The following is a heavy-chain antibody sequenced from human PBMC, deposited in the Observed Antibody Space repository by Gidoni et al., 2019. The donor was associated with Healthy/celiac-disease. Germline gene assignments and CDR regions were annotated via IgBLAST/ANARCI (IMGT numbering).Heavy chain of an antibody. J-gene: IGHJ6*02. Sequence: QVQLVQSGAEVQKPGASVKVSCKASGYTFTSYGLIWVRQAPGQGLEWMGWISAYNGNTNYAQKLQGRVTMTTDTSTSTAYMELRSLRSDDTAVYYCARDHRLLWCGDAGQYYYYGMDVWGQGTTVTVSS. CDR1: GYTFTSYG. D-gene: IGHD3-10*01. CDR2: ISAYNGNT. CDR3: ARDHRLLWCGDAGQYYYYGMDV. V-gene: IGHV1-18*01.